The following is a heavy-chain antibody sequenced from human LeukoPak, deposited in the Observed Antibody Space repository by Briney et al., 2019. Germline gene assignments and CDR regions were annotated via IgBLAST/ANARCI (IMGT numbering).Heavy chain of an antibody. CDR3: ARCRGGSCYHSDDY. CDR2: ISSGSDHI. J-gene: IGHJ4*02. V-gene: IGHV3-21*01. CDR1: GASISSSS. Sequence: ETLSLTCTVSGASISSSSDYWGWIRQPPGKGLEWVSSISSGSDHIYYADSVKGRFTISRDNARNSLYLQMDSLRVEDTAVYYCARCRGGSCYHSDDYWGQGTLVTVFS. D-gene: IGHD2-15*01.